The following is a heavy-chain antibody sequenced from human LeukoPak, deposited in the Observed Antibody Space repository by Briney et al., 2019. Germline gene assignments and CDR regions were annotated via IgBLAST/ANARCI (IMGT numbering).Heavy chain of an antibody. D-gene: IGHD3-10*01. CDR3: AKSQYSFASGSSRPLFDY. CDR2: INPNTGGT. J-gene: IGHJ4*02. V-gene: IGHV1-2*02. Sequence: ASVKVSCKASGHTFTGYYIHWVRQARGEGLEWMGWINPNTGGTYFAQKFEARVTLTRDTSINTGYLEMRGLTSGDTAVYYCAKSQYSFASGSSRPLFDYWGPGTLVTVSS. CDR1: GHTFTGYY.